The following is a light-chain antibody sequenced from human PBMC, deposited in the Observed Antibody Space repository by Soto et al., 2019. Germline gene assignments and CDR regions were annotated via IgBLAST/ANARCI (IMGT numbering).Light chain of an antibody. Sequence: QSVLTQPPSASGTPGQRVTISCSGSSSNIGSNAVNWYQHLPGTAPKLLIYSNDQRPSGVPDRFSGSKSGTSASLAISGLQSEDEADYYCAAWHDSLNGRVFGGGTKVTVL. CDR1: SSNIGSNA. J-gene: IGLJ2*01. CDR3: AAWHDSLNGRV. V-gene: IGLV1-44*01. CDR2: SND.